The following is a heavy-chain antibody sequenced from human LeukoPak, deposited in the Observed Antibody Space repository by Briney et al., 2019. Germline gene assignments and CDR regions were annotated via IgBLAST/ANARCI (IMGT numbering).Heavy chain of an antibody. Sequence: PGGSLRLSCAASGFTFSSYSMNWVRQAPGKGLEWVSSISSSSSYIYYADSVKGRFTISRDNAKNSLYLQMNSLRAEDTAVYYCARDQRYAVWFDPWGQGTLVTVSS. CDR3: ARDQRYAVWFDP. CDR1: GFTFSSYS. J-gene: IGHJ5*02. D-gene: IGHD2-2*01. CDR2: ISSSSSYI. V-gene: IGHV3-21*01.